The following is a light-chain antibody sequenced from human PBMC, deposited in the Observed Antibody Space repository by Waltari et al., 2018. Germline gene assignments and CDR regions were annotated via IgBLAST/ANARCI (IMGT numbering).Light chain of an antibody. Sequence: QSVLTQAPSESGTPGQTVNISCSGRTSNIGSRFVFWYKQVAGVAPKLLIYKNDRGPSGVPARFSCSKSGSSAALAITGLRSEDEADYYCATWDDSLSGPVFGGGTKLTVL. CDR1: TSNIGSRF. CDR3: ATWDDSLSGPV. CDR2: KND. V-gene: IGLV1-47*01. J-gene: IGLJ3*02.